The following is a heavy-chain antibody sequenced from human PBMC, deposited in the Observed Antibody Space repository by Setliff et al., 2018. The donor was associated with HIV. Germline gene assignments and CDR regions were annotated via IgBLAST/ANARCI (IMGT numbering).Heavy chain of an antibody. D-gene: IGHD5-12*01. CDR1: GYSFTNYW. CDR2: IYPGDSDT. V-gene: IGHV5-51*01. J-gene: IGHJ4*02. CDR3: ARLPGTWLQSLWERAPYYFDY. Sequence: GESLKISCKGSGYSFTNYWIGWVRQMPGKGLEWMGIIYPGDSDTRYSPSFQGQVTISADKSISTAFLQWNSLRASDTAMYYCARLPGTWLQSLWERAPYYFDYWGPGTLVTVSS.